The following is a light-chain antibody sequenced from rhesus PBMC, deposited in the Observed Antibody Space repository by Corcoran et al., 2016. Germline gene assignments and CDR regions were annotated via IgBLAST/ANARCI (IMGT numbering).Light chain of an antibody. V-gene: IGKV1-66*01. CDR3: QQYNNSPHS. J-gene: IGKJ2*01. CDR1: QGINHY. Sequence: DIQMTQSPSSLSASVGDRVTITCRASQGINHYLSWYQQKPGKAPKPHIYYASSWETWVPSRFSGSGSGTDYTLTIRILHPEDFATYYCQQYNNSPHSFVQGTKVEIK. CDR2: YAS.